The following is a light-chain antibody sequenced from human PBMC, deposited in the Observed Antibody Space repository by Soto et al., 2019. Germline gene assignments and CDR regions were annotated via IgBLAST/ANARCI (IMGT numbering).Light chain of an antibody. Sequence: QSVLTQPPSVSGAPGQRVTISCTGSSSNIGAGYDVHWYQQLPGTAPKLLIYANSNRPSGVPDRFSGSKSGTSASLAITGLQAEDEADYYCQSYDSSLGGSVFGGGTKLTVL. CDR3: QSYDSSLGGSV. CDR2: ANS. J-gene: IGLJ2*01. CDR1: SSNIGAGYD. V-gene: IGLV1-40*01.